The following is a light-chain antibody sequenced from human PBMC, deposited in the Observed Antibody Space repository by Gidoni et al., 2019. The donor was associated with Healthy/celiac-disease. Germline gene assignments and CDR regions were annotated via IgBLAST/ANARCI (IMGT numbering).Light chain of an antibody. CDR1: QSISSY. Sequence: DLQMTQSPSSLSASVGDRVTLTCRASQSISSYLNWYQQKPGKAPKPLIYAASSLQSGVPSRFSGSGSGTDFTLTISSLQPEDFATYYCQQSYSTPYTCGQGTKLEIK. CDR3: QQSYSTPYT. CDR2: AAS. V-gene: IGKV1-39*01. J-gene: IGKJ2*01.